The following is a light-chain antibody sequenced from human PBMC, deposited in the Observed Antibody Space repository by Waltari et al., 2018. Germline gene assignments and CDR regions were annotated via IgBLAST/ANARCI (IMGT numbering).Light chain of an antibody. Sequence: QSALTQPASVSGSPGQSITISCTGTSSDVGAYNYVSWYQQHPGKAPKLMIYDVSNRPSRVSNRFSSSKSGNTSSLTISGLQAEDEADYYCSSFTSSSTWVFGGGTKLTVL. J-gene: IGLJ3*02. V-gene: IGLV2-14*01. CDR3: SSFTSSSTWV. CDR2: DVS. CDR1: SSDVGAYNY.